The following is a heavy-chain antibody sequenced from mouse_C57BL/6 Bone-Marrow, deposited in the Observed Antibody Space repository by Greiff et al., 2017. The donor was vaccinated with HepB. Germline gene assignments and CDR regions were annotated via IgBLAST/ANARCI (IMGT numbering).Heavy chain of an antibody. CDR1: GFTFSSYA. V-gene: IGHV5-4*01. CDR2: ISDGGSYT. Sequence: DVMLVESGGGLVKPGGSLKLSCAASGFTFSSYAMSWVRQTPEKRLEWVATISDGGSYTYYPDNVKGRFTISRDNAKNNLYLQMSHLKSEDTAMYYCARDVHYYGSSHWYFDVWGTGTTVTVSS. D-gene: IGHD1-1*01. J-gene: IGHJ1*03. CDR3: ARDVHYYGSSHWYFDV.